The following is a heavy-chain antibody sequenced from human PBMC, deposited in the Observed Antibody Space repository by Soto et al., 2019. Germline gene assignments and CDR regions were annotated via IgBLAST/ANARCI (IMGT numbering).Heavy chain of an antibody. CDR2: ISYDGSNK. Sequence: QVQLVESGGGVVQPGRSLRLSCAASGFTFSSYGMHWVRQAPGKGLEWVAVISYDGSNKYYADSVKGRFTISRDNSKNTLYLQMNSTRAEDTAVSYCAKAGGNGYLAYWGQGTLVNVSS. CDR3: AKAGGNGYLAY. J-gene: IGHJ4*02. D-gene: IGHD2-15*01. V-gene: IGHV3-30*18. CDR1: GFTFSSYG.